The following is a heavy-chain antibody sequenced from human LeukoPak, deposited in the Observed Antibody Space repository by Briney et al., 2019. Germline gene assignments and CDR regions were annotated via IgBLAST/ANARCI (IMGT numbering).Heavy chain of an antibody. CDR1: GFTFSAYS. CDR3: AKDYNRAYYYGSGFDY. V-gene: IGHV3-30*02. Sequence: GGSLRLSCAVSGFTFSAYSMNWVRQAPGKGLEWVAFIRYDGSKKYSADSVKGRFTISRDNSKNTLYLQMNSLRAEDTAVYYCAKDYNRAYYYGSGFDYWGQGTLVTVSS. CDR2: IRYDGSKK. J-gene: IGHJ4*02. D-gene: IGHD3-10*01.